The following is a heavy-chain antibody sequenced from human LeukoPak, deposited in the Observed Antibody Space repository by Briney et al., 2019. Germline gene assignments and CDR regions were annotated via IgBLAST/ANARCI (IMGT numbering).Heavy chain of an antibody. CDR3: ASGGATSLDY. V-gene: IGHV3-20*04. J-gene: IGHJ4*02. CDR2: INWNGGSI. Sequence: GGSLRLSCAASGFTFEDHGMSWVRQVPGKGLEWVSGINWNGGSIGYADSVKGRFTISRDKAKNSLYLQMNSLRAEDTAVYYCASGGATSLDYWGQGTLVTVSS. CDR1: GFTFEDHG. D-gene: IGHD1-26*01.